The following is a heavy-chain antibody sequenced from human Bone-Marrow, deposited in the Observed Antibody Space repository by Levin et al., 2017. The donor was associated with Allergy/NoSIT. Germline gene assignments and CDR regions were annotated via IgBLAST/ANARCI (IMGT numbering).Heavy chain of an antibody. D-gene: IGHD3-3*01. CDR3: ARGTYYDFWSGTLGV. CDR1: GFTFSSYS. J-gene: IGHJ6*02. V-gene: IGHV3-48*02. CDR2: ISSSSSTI. Sequence: GGSLRLSCAASGFTFSSYSMNWVRQAPGKGLEWVSYISSSSSTIYYADSVKGRFTISRDNAKNSLYLQMNSLRDEDTAVYYCARGTYYDFWSGTLGVWGQGTTVTVSS.